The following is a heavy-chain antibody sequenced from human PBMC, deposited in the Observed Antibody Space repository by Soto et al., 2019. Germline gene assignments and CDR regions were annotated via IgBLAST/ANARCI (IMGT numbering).Heavy chain of an antibody. CDR1: GGTFSIYT. Sequence: QVQLVQSGAEVKKPGTSVKVSCKASGGTFSIYTVSWVRQAPGQGLEWMGGSANSAQKFQGRLTVTADESTSTVYLELSSLTSEDTAVYYCAREGPPDIAWFGPWGQGTLVSVSS. J-gene: IGHJ5*02. V-gene: IGHV1-69*01. D-gene: IGHD2-15*01. CDR3: AREGPPDIAWFGP. CDR2: SA.